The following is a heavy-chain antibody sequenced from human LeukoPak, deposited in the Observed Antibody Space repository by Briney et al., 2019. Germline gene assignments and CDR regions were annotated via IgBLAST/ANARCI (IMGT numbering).Heavy chain of an antibody. Sequence: SETLSLTCTVSGASISSGSYYWSWIRQPAGKGLEWLGRIHNSGTTKYDPSLKSRVTISIDTSKNQFSLRLSSVTAADTAVYYCAREVMVGATTAWGQGTLVTVSS. D-gene: IGHD1-26*01. J-gene: IGHJ5*02. CDR1: GASISSGSYY. CDR2: IHNSGTT. CDR3: AREVMVGATTA. V-gene: IGHV4-61*02.